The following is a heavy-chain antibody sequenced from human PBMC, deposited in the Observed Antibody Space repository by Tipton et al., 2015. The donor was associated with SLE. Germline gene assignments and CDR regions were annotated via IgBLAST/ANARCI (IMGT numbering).Heavy chain of an antibody. D-gene: IGHD3-22*01. J-gene: IGHJ5*02. CDR3: VRVDYDNSASGWFDA. CDR1: GFTFDDFA. V-gene: IGHV3-9*01. CDR2: IKWNSETI. Sequence: QLVQSGGGLVQPGGSLRLSCAASGFTFDDFAMHWVRQAPGKGLEWVSSIKWNSETIVYADSVKGRFTVSRDNAKNSLYLQMNSLRVGDTAVYYCVRVDYDNSASGWFDAWGQGSLVTVSS.